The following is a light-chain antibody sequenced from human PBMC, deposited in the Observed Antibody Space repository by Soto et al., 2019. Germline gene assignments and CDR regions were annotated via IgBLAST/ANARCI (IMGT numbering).Light chain of an antibody. CDR1: SSDVGNYNY. Sequence: QSALTQPASVSGSRGQSITISCTGTSSDVGNYNYVSWYQHHPGKAPKLMIYEVSNRPSGVSNRFSGSKSGNTASLTISGPQAEDEADYYCRSYTSSTPLVFGTGTKVTVL. CDR3: RSYTSSTPLV. J-gene: IGLJ1*01. CDR2: EVS. V-gene: IGLV2-14*01.